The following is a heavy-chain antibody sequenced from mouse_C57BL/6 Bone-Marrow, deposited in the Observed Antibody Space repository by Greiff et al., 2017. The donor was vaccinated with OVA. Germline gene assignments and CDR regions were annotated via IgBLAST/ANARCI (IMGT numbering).Heavy chain of an antibody. J-gene: IGHJ4*01. D-gene: IGHD2-4*01. CDR1: GYTFTDYY. Sequence: VQLQQSGPVLVKPGASVKMSCKASGYTFTDYYMNWVKQSHGKSLEWIGVINPYNGGTSYNQKFKGKATLTVDKSSSTAYMELNSLTSEDSAVYYCAIIYYDYDGEDDYAMDYWGQGTSVTVSS. CDR2: INPYNGGT. V-gene: IGHV1-19*01. CDR3: AIIYYDYDGEDDYAMDY.